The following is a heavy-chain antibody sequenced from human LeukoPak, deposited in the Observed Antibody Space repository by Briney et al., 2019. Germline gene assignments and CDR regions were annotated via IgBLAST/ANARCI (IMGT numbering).Heavy chain of an antibody. D-gene: IGHD6-13*01. J-gene: IGHJ3*02. CDR1: GFTFSSYW. CDR2: INPDKTNT. Sequence: GGSLRLSCAASGFTFSSYWMHWVRQAPGKGLLWVSRINPDKTNTNYADSVKGRFTISRDNAKNTLYLQMNSLRAEDTAVYHCARVSGIAAAGNFAFDIWGQGTMVTVSS. V-gene: IGHV3-74*01. CDR3: ARVSGIAAAGNFAFDI.